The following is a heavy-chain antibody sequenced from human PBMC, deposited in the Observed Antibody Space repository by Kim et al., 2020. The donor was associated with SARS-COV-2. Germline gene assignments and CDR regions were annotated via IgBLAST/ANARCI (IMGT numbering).Heavy chain of an antibody. J-gene: IGHJ6*02. V-gene: IGHV4-30-2*01. Sequence: SETLSLTCAVSGGSISSGGYSWSWIRQPPGKGLEGIGYIYYSGCTYYNPSLKSRVTISVDRSKNQFSLKLSSVTSADTAVYYCARGYGSGSPYGMDVWGQGTTVTVSS. CDR1: GGSISSGGYS. D-gene: IGHD3-10*01. CDR2: IYYSGCT. CDR3: ARGYGSGSPYGMDV.